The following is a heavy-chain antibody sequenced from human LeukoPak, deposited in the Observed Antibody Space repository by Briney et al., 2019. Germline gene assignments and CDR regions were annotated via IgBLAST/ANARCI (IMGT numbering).Heavy chain of an antibody. Sequence: PGGSLRLSCAASGFTVSSNYMSWVRQAPGKGLEWVSVIYSGGGTYYADSVKGRFTISRDNSKNTLYLQMNSLRAEDTAMYYCARVIAAAGIDYFDYWGQGTLVTVSS. J-gene: IGHJ4*02. CDR3: ARVIAAAGIDYFDY. D-gene: IGHD6-13*01. CDR1: GFTVSSNY. CDR2: IYSGGGT. V-gene: IGHV3-53*01.